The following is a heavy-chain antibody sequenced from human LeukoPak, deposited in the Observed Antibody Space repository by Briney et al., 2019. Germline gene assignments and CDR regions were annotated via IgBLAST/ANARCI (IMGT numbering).Heavy chain of an antibody. V-gene: IGHV1-2*02. CDR3: ARGGLPIYYYYMDV. CDR1: GYTFTGYY. D-gene: IGHD4-11*01. J-gene: IGHJ6*03. CDR2: INPNTGVT. Sequence: ASVKVSCKASGYTFTGYYMHWVRQAPGQGLEWMGLINPNTGVTKFAQRFRGRVTMTRDTSISTAYMELSRLGSDDTAVYYCARGGLPIYYYYMDVWGKGTTVTVSS.